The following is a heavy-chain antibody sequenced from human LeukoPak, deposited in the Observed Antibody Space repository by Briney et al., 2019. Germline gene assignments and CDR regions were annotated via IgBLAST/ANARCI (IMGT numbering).Heavy chain of an antibody. CDR3: AKDQWLQLLGYFDY. CDR1: GFTFSSYG. J-gene: IGHJ4*02. V-gene: IGHV3-30*18. CDR2: ISYDGSNK. D-gene: IGHD5-24*01. Sequence: GRSLRLSCAASGFTFSSYGMHWVRLAPGKGLEWVAVISYDGSNKYYADSVKGRFTISRDNSKNTLYLQMNSLRAEDTAVYYCAKDQWLQLLGYFDYWGQGTLVTVSS.